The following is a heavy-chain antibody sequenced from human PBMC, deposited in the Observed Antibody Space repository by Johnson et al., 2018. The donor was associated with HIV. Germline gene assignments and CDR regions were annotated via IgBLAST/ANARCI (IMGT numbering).Heavy chain of an antibody. CDR2: ISSSGSTI. CDR3: ARTPSLPGAFDI. J-gene: IGHJ3*02. Sequence: VQLVESGGGLVQPGGSLRLSCAASGFTFSSYEMNWVRQAPGKGLEWVSYISSSGSTIYYADSVKGRFTISRDNAKNSLYLQMNSLRAEDTAVYYCARTPSLPGAFDIWGQGTMVTVSS. V-gene: IGHV3-48*03. CDR1: GFTFSSYE.